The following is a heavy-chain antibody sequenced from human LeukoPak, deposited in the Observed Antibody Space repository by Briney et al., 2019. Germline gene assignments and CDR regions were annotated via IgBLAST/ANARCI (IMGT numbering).Heavy chain of an antibody. Sequence: GGSLRLSCVASGFTFNTYGMHWVRQAPGKGLEWVAGISNDGSSKDYADSVKGRFTISRDKSKNTVYLQMNSLRVEDTAVYYYAKAAYCTSTSCHFSGYAQRPLDSWGQGTLVTVSS. CDR2: ISNDGSSK. J-gene: IGHJ4*02. D-gene: IGHD2-2*01. V-gene: IGHV3-30*18. CDR3: AKAAYCTSTSCHFSGYAQRPLDS. CDR1: GFTFNTYG.